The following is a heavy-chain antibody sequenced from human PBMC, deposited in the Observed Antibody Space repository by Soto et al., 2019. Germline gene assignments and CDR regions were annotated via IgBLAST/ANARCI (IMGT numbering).Heavy chain of an antibody. J-gene: IGHJ4*02. V-gene: IGHV3-23*01. Sequence: EVQLLESGGGLVQPGGSLRLSCAASGFTFSSYAMSWVRQAPGKGLEGVSVISGSGDSTYYADSVKGRFTISRDNSKNTLYLQMNSLRAEDTAVYYCARVDTAMVFDYWGQGTLVTVSS. CDR1: GFTFSSYA. D-gene: IGHD5-18*01. CDR2: ISGSGDST. CDR3: ARVDTAMVFDY.